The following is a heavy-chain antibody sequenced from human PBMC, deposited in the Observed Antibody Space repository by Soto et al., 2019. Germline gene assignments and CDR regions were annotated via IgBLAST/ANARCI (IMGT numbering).Heavy chain of an antibody. Sequence: QVQLQESGPGLVKPSQTLSLTCTVSGGSISSGGYYWSWIRQHPGKGLEWIGYIYYSGSTYYNPSRKRRVTISVDTSKNQFSLKLSSVTAADTAVYYCASEAYCSGGSCFREDAFDIWGQGTMVTVSS. CDR3: ASEAYCSGGSCFREDAFDI. J-gene: IGHJ3*02. CDR1: GGSISSGGYY. V-gene: IGHV4-31*03. CDR2: IYYSGST. D-gene: IGHD2-15*01.